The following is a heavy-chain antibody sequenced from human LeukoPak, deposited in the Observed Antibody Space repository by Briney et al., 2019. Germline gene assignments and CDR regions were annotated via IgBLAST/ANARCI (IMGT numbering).Heavy chain of an antibody. D-gene: IGHD3-10*01. CDR1: GFNFVDYA. V-gene: IGHV3-20*04. Sequence: GGSLRLSCAASGFNFVDYAMHWVRQVPGKGLEWVSGINWNGGSTGYADSVKGRFTISRDNAKNSLYLQMNSLRAEDTALYYCARGANSWGGLTHAFDIWGQGTMVTVSS. CDR2: INWNGGST. CDR3: ARGANSWGGLTHAFDI. J-gene: IGHJ3*02.